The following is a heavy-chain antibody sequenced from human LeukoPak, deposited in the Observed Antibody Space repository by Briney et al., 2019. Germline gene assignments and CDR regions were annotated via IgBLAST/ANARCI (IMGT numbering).Heavy chain of an antibody. Sequence: SETLSLTCTVSGGSISSYYWSWIRQPAGKGLEWIGRIYTSGSTNYNPSLKSRVTMSVDTSKNQFSLKLSSVTAADTAVYYCARVKYYYDSSGYYHIASGCYYYYYMDVWGKGTTVTVSS. CDR2: IYTSGST. CDR1: GGSISSYY. CDR3: ARVKYYYDSSGYYHIASGCYYYYYMDV. D-gene: IGHD3-22*01. V-gene: IGHV4-4*07. J-gene: IGHJ6*03.